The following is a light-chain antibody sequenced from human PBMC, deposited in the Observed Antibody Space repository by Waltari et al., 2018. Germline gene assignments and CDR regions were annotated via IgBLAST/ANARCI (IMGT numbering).Light chain of an antibody. CDR2: GAS. CDR1: QNIHDN. J-gene: IGKJ4*01. V-gene: IGKV3-15*01. CDR3: QQYNKWPPLT. Sequence: EVLMKQPPATLAVSPRERFTLSCRASQNIHDNLAWYQQKPGQAARLLIYGASTRATDIPDRFRGSGSGTEFTLTINSLQSEDLGIYYCQQYNKWPPLTFGGGTKVEIK.